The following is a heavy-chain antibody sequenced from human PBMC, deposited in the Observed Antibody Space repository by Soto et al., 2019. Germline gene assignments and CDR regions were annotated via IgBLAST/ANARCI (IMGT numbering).Heavy chain of an antibody. Sequence: SETLSLTCTVSGGSISSYYWSWIRQPPGKGLEWIGYIYYSGSTNYNPSLKSRVTISVDTSKNQFSLKLSSVTAADTAVYYCARDRGVYSGYDQVTAHAFDIWGQGTMVTVSS. J-gene: IGHJ3*02. CDR3: ARDRGVYSGYDQVTAHAFDI. CDR1: GGSISSYY. V-gene: IGHV4-59*01. D-gene: IGHD5-12*01. CDR2: IYYSGST.